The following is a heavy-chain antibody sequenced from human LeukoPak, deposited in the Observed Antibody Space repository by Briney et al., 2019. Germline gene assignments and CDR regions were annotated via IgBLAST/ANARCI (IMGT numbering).Heavy chain of an antibody. CDR2: MNPDGSNM. V-gene: IGHV3-7*01. Sequence: GGSLGLSCAASGFSFSSYWMSWVRQAPGKGLEWVTNMNPDGSNMLYVDSVKGRFTISRDNAKNSLYLQMNNLRAEDTAVYFCVSGFLQWLYWGQGTLVTVSS. J-gene: IGHJ4*02. CDR3: VSGFLQWLY. D-gene: IGHD3-3*01. CDR1: GFSFSSYW.